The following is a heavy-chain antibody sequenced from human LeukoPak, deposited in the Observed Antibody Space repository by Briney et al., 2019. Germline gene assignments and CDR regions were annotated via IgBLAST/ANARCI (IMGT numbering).Heavy chain of an antibody. Sequence: GGSLSLSCAASGFTFSTYAMSWVRQAPGKGLEWVSAISGSGGSTYYADSVKGRFTISRDNSKNTVLLQMNNLRLEDAAVYYCARGSRYGDYPYYCDFWGQGTLVTVSS. CDR3: ARGSRYGDYPYYCDF. D-gene: IGHD4-17*01. V-gene: IGHV3-23*01. J-gene: IGHJ4*02. CDR1: GFTFSTYA. CDR2: ISGSGGST.